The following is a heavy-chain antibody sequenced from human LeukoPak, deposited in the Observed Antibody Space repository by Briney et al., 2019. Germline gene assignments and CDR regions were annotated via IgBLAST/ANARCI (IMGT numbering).Heavy chain of an antibody. CDR3: VTRVKSTGDY. CDR1: GFTFSNVW. Sequence: PGGPVPHSCCVCGFTFSNVWMKWLRQAPGKGLEWIGRIKTKTDGGTTEYAAPVKGRFTISRDDSKNTVYLQMNSLKTEDTALYYCVTRVKSTGDYWGQGTLVTVSS. V-gene: IGHV3-15*01. D-gene: IGHD1-1*01. J-gene: IGHJ4*02. CDR2: IKTKTDGGTT.